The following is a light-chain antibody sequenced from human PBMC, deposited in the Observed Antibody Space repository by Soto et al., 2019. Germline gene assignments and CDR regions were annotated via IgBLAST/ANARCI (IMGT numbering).Light chain of an antibody. Sequence: DIQMTQSPSSLSASVGDRVTITCRASQSSSSYLNWYQQKPGKAPKLLIYAASSLQSGVPSRFSGSGSGTDFTLTINGLQPEDFATYYCQHYNSYSEAFGQGTKVDI. CDR3: QHYNSYSEA. CDR1: QSSSSY. CDR2: AAS. J-gene: IGKJ1*01. V-gene: IGKV1-39*01.